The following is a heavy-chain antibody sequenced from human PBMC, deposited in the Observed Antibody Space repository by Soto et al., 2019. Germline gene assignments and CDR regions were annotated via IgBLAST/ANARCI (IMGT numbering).Heavy chain of an antibody. D-gene: IGHD5-18*01. V-gene: IGHV4-31*03. CDR1: GGSISSGGYY. Sequence: QVQLQESGPGLVKPSQTLSLTCTVSGGSISSGGYYWSWIRQHPGKGLEWIGSIYYSGSTYYNPSLKSRVTISVDTAKNQFSLKLSSVTAADTAVYYCARDRIQLWSTGNYSYGMDVWGPGTTVTVSS. J-gene: IGHJ6*02. CDR3: ARDRIQLWSTGNYSYGMDV. CDR2: IYYSGST.